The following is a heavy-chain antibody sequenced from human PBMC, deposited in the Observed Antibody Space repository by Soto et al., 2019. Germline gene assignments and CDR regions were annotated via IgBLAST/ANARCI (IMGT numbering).Heavy chain of an antibody. CDR3: ARLEAVAGEYYFDY. D-gene: IGHD6-19*01. CDR1: GGSISSSSYY. CDR2: IYYSGST. V-gene: IGHV4-39*01. Sequence: SETLSLTCTVSGGSISSSSYYWGWIRQPPGKGLEWIGSIYYSGSTYYNPSLKSRVTISVDTSKNQFSLKLSSVTAADTAVYYCARLEAVAGEYYFDYWGQGTLVTVSS. J-gene: IGHJ4*02.